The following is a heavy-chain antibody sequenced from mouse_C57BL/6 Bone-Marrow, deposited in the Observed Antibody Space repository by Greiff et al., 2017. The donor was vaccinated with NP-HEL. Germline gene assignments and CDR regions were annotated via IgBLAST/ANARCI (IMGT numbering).Heavy chain of an antibody. CDR2: ISSGGSYT. D-gene: IGHD2-2*01. V-gene: IGHV5-6*02. CDR3: AVWLRGDYYAMDY. CDR1: GFTFSSYG. J-gene: IGHJ4*01. Sequence: DVMLVESGGDLVKPGGSLKLSCAASGFTFSSYGMSWVRQTPDKRLEWVATISSGGSYTYYPDSVKGRFTISRDNAKNTLYLQMSSLKSEDTAMYYCAVWLRGDYYAMDYWGQGTSVSVSS.